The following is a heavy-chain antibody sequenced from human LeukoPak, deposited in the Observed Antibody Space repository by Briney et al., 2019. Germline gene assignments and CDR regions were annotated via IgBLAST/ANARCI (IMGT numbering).Heavy chain of an antibody. D-gene: IGHD6-13*01. CDR3: PKSYSDTWYKDFDC. CDR2: ISGSGHTT. Sequence: GGSLRLSCAASRFTFGIYWMSWVRQAPGKGLEWVSAISGSGHTTYYADSVKGRFTISRDNSKNTVYLQMNSLRAEDTAVYYCPKSYSDTWYKDFDCWGQGTLVTVSS. J-gene: IGHJ4*02. V-gene: IGHV3-23*01. CDR1: RFTFGIYW.